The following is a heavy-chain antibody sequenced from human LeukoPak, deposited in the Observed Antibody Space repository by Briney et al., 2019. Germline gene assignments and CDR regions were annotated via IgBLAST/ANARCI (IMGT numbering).Heavy chain of an antibody. CDR1: GFTFSNYG. CDR2: IWYDGSHK. D-gene: IGHD6-13*01. J-gene: IGHJ4*02. V-gene: IGHV3-33*06. Sequence: PGRSLRLSCAASGFTFSNYGMHWVRQAPGKGLEWVAVIWYDGSHKYYADSVKGRFTISRDNSKNTLYLQMNSLRAEDTAVYYCAKDRRIAAAYYFDYWGQGTLVTVSS. CDR3: AKDRRIAAAYYFDY.